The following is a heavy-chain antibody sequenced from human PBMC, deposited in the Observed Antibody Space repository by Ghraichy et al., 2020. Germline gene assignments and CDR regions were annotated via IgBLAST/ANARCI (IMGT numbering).Heavy chain of an antibody. CDR2: INHSGTT. Sequence: SETLSLTCAVYGGSFSGYYWSWIRQPPGTGLEWIGEINHSGTTNYNPSLKSRVTISVDTSRNHFSLRLSSVTAADTSVYYCARAHMEYPGPNWFDPWGQGTLVTVSS. CDR3: ARAHMEYPGPNWFDP. J-gene: IGHJ5*02. V-gene: IGHV4-34*01. D-gene: IGHD2-2*01. CDR1: GGSFSGYY.